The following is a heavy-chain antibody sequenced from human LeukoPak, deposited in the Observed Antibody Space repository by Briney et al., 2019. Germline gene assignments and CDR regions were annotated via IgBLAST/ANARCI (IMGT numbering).Heavy chain of an antibody. V-gene: IGHV3-30*18. CDR3: AKDASLFGDQYFDY. J-gene: IGHJ4*02. CDR2: TSYDGSTK. CDR1: GFTFSSHG. Sequence: QPGGSLRLSCAASGFTFSSHGMHWVRQAPGKGREWVAVTSYDGSTKYYADSAKGRLNISRDNSKNTLYLQMNSLRVDDTAVYYCAKDASLFGDQYFDYWGQGTLVIVSS. D-gene: IGHD3-10*01.